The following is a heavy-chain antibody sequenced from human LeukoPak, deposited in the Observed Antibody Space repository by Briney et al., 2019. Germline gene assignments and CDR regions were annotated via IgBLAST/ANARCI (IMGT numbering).Heavy chain of an antibody. CDR1: GGSISSYY. CDR3: ARGPRYNWNYGWYMDV. J-gene: IGHJ6*03. Sequence: SETLSLTCTVSGGSISSYYWSWIRQPPGKGLEWIGYTYYSGSTNYNPSLKSRVTISVDTSKNQFSLKLGSVTAADTAMYYCARGPRYNWNYGWYMDVWGKGTTVTVSS. CDR2: TYYSGST. V-gene: IGHV4-59*01. D-gene: IGHD1-7*01.